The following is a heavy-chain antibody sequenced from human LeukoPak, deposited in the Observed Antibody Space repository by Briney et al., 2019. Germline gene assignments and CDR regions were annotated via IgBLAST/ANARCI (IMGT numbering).Heavy chain of an antibody. Sequence: GGSLRLSCAASGFTFSSYGMPWVRQAPGKGLEWVAFIRYDGSNKYYADSVKGRFTISRDNSKNTLYLQMNSLRAEDTAVYYCAKDPQGFATNFDYWGQGTLVTVSS. J-gene: IGHJ4*02. CDR1: GFTFSSYG. D-gene: IGHD3-16*01. V-gene: IGHV3-30*02. CDR2: IRYDGSNK. CDR3: AKDPQGFATNFDY.